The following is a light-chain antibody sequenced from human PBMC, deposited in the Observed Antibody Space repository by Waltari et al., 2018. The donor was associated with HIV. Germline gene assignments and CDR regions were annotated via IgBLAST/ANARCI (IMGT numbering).Light chain of an antibody. CDR1: QGIRSW. V-gene: IGKV1-12*01. J-gene: IGKJ2*01. CDR2: ATS. Sequence: DIQMTQSPSSLSASVGDRVTITCRASQGIRSWLAWYQQKPGKAPQLLIYATSSLQSGVPSRFSGSGSGTDFTLTISSLQPEDFATYYCQQTNSFPYTFGQGTKLEIK. CDR3: QQTNSFPYT.